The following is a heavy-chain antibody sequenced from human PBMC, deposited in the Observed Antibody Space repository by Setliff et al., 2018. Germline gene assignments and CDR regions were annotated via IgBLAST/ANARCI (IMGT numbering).Heavy chain of an antibody. CDR1: GYSFTSYW. D-gene: IGHD2-2*01. CDR3: ARLVRDIVVVPAPGGDYYYYYGMDV. J-gene: IGHJ6*02. Sequence: PGESLKISCKGSGYSFTSYWIGWVRQMPGKGLEWMGIIYPGDSDTGYSPSFQGQVTISADKSISTAYLQWSSLKASDTAMYYCARLVRDIVVVPAPGGDYYYYYGMDVWGQGTTVTVS. CDR2: IYPGDSDT. V-gene: IGHV5-51*01.